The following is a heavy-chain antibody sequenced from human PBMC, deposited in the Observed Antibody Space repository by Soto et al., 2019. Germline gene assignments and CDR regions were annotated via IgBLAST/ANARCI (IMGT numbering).Heavy chain of an antibody. CDR2: IYYSGST. CDR3: ARDWAITPGDAFYI. D-gene: IGHD3-10*01. CDR1: GGSISSGGYY. J-gene: IGHJ3*02. V-gene: IGHV4-31*03. Sequence: SETLSLTCTVSGGSISSGGYYWSWIRQHPGKGLEWIGYIYYSGSTYYNPSLKSRVTISVDTSKNQFSLKLSSVTAADTAGYYCARDWAITPGDAFYIWGQGTMVTVSS.